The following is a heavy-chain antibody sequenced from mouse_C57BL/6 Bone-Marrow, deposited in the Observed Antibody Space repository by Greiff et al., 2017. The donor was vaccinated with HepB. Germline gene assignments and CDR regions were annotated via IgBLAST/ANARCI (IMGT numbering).Heavy chain of an antibody. J-gene: IGHJ1*03. D-gene: IGHD1-1*01. CDR1: GFTFSDYG. V-gene: IGHV5-17*01. CDR3: ARRDYYGSSQGYFDV. CDR2: ISSGSSTI. Sequence: DVQLVESGGGLVKPGGSLKLSCAASGFTFSDYGMHWVRQAPEKGLEWVAYISSGSSTIYYADTVKGRFTISRDNAKNTLFLQMTSLRSEDTAMYYCARRDYYGSSQGYFDVWGTGTTVTVSS.